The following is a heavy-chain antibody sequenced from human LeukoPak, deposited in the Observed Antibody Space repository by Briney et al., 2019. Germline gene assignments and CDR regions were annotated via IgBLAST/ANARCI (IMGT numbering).Heavy chain of an antibody. CDR1: RGSISSGDYY. D-gene: IGHD3-10*01. CDR2: IYYSGST. CDR3: ARGGSLRFGELLGDI. V-gene: IGHV4-30-4*01. Sequence: SETLSLTCTVSRGSISSGDYYWSWIRQPPGKGLEWIGYIYYSGSTYYNPSLKSRVTISVDTSKNQFSLKLSSVTAADTAVYYCARGGSLRFGELLGDIWGQGTMVTVSS. J-gene: IGHJ3*02.